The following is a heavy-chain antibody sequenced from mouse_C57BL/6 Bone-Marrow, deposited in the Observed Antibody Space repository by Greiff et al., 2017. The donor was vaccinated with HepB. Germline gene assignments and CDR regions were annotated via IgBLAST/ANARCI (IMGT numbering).Heavy chain of an antibody. CDR1: GFTFSDYY. D-gene: IGHD1-1*01. V-gene: IGHV5-12*01. Sequence: EVQRVESGGGLVQPGGSLKLSCAASGFTFSDYYMYWVRQTPEKRLEWVAYISNGGGSTYYPDTVKGRFTISRDNAKNTLYLQMSRLKSEDTAMYYCARRDYYGSSYYAMDYGGQGTSVTVSS. CDR3: ARRDYYGSSYYAMDY. CDR2: ISNGGGST. J-gene: IGHJ4*01.